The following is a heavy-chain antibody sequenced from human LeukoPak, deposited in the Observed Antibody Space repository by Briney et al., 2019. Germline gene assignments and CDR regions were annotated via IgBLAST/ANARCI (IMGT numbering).Heavy chain of an antibody. V-gene: IGHV3-23*01. Sequence: GGSLRLSCAASGFTFSSYAMSWVRQAPGKGLEWVSAISGSGGSTYYADSVKGRFTISRDNSNNILYLQMNSLRVDDTAVYYCARGAGGLRYFDWFYFDSWGQGALVTVSS. D-gene: IGHD3-9*01. CDR3: ARGAGGLRYFDWFYFDS. J-gene: IGHJ4*02. CDR2: ISGSGGST. CDR1: GFTFSSYA.